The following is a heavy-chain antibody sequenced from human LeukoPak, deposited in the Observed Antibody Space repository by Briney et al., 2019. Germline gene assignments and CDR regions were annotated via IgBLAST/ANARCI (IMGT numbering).Heavy chain of an antibody. CDR3: AKGKAERG. CDR2: ISGRDAKT. CDR1: GFTFSNSG. Sequence: GGSLRLSCAASGFTFSNSGMSWVRQAPGKGLEWVSHISGRDAKTYYADSVKGRFTISRDNSKNTVYLQMNGLRAEDAAVYYCAKGKAERGWGQGTLVTVSS. J-gene: IGHJ1*01. V-gene: IGHV3-23*01.